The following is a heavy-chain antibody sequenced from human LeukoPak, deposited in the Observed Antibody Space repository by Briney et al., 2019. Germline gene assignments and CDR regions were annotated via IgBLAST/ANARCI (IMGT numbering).Heavy chain of an antibody. CDR2: IINSGGST. D-gene: IGHD4-17*01. CDR1: VFSFSSKA. Sequence: GGSLRLSCAASVFSFSSKAMSWVRQAPGKGLEWVSAIINSGGSTYYADSVKGRFTISRDNSKNTLYLQMNSLRAEDTALYYCAKDIYGDYGGLDYWGQGTLVTVSS. CDR3: AKDIYGDYGGLDY. J-gene: IGHJ4*02. V-gene: IGHV3-23*01.